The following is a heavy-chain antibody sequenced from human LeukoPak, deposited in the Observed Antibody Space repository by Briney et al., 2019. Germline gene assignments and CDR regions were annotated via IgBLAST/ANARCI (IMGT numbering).Heavy chain of an antibody. D-gene: IGHD2-21*01. Sequence: SETLSLTCTVSGASISIHYWSWIRQPPGKGLEWIGYIYYSGISNYNPSLKSRVTISVDTSKNQFSLKLTSVTAADTAVYYCVRDLWSLDVWGQGTTVTVSS. CDR2: IYYSGIS. V-gene: IGHV4-59*11. J-gene: IGHJ6*02. CDR1: GASISIHY. CDR3: VRDLWSLDV.